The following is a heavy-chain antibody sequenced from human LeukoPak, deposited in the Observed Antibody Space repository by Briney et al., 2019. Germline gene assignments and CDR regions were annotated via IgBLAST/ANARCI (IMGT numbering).Heavy chain of an antibody. CDR3: ARDHIAVSGMNHYYYGMDV. V-gene: IGHV4-4*07. D-gene: IGHD6-19*01. Sequence: SETLSLTCTVSGGSIRNYYWSCIRQPAGKGLEWIGRIYTGGSTTYNSYLKRRVTMSFDTSKNQFSLKLTSVTAADTAVYYCARDHIAVSGMNHYYYGMDVWGQGTTVTVSS. CDR1: GGSIRNYY. CDR2: IYTGGST. J-gene: IGHJ6*02.